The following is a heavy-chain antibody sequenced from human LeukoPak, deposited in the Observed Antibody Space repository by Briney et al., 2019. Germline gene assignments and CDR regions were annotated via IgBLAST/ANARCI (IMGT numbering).Heavy chain of an antibody. CDR3: ARESVAAGTRWFDF. CDR1: GGSIIDYY. CDR2: IQISENN. D-gene: IGHD6-13*01. V-gene: IGHV4-4*07. Sequence: PSETLSLTCTVFGGSIIDYYRTWIRQPAGKGLEWIGRIQISENNNYNPSLKSRVTLSLDTSKNQFSLKLTSVTAADTAIYYCARESVAAGTRWFDFWGQGTLVTVSS. J-gene: IGHJ5*01.